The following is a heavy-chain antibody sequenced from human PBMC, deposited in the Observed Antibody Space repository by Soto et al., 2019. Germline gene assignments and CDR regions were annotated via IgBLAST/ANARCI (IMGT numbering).Heavy chain of an antibody. CDR2: VYYTGDT. CDR3: ARLGASRTLV. CDR1: GDSINSYY. V-gene: IGHV4-59*01. Sequence: SETLSLTCNVSGDSINSYYWSWIRQSPGKGLEWIGYVYYTGDTNYNPSLKSRVTISVDPSKSQFSLKLNSVTAADTAVYFCARLGASRTLVWGQGTMVTVSS. D-gene: IGHD7-27*01. J-gene: IGHJ3*01.